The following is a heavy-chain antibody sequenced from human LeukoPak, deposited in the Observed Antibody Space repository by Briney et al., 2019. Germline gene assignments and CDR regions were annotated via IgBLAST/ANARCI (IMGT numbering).Heavy chain of an antibody. Sequence: SETLSLTCAVYGGSFSGYYRSWIRQPPGKGLEWIGEINHSGSTNYNPSLKSRVTISVDTSKNQFSLKLSSVTAADTAVYYCARGLDYGDYVGDAFDIWGQGTMVTVSS. D-gene: IGHD4-17*01. J-gene: IGHJ3*02. CDR2: INHSGST. CDR1: GGSFSGYY. CDR3: ARGLDYGDYVGDAFDI. V-gene: IGHV4-34*01.